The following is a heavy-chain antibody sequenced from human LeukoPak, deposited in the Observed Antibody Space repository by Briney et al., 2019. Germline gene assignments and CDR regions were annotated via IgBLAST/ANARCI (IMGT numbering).Heavy chain of an antibody. CDR1: GDTFGNYD. Sequence: ASVKVSCKASGDTFGNYDINWVRQAPGQGLEWLGYMNPNSGNTGSAQKFQGRVTLTSDTSISTVYMELRSLRSEDTAVYYCATTLRNKPPWGQGTLVTVSS. J-gene: IGHJ4*02. CDR3: ATTLRNKPP. V-gene: IGHV1-8*01. D-gene: IGHD5-12*01. CDR2: MNPNSGNT.